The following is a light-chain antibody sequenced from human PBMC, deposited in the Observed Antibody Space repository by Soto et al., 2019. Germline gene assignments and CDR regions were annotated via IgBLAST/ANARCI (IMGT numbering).Light chain of an antibody. V-gene: IGKV1-9*01. Sequence: DIQLTQSPSFLSASVGDRITITCRASQGVRGNLAWYQQKPGKAPKLLISTASSLQSGVPSRFSGSGSGTAFTLTISCLQPDDFATYDCQQLNDYPLTFGGGTKVEIK. CDR2: TAS. CDR1: QGVRGN. J-gene: IGKJ4*01. CDR3: QQLNDYPLT.